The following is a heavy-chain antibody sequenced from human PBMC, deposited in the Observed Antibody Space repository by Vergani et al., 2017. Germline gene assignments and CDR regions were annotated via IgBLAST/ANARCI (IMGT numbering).Heavy chain of an antibody. CDR1: GYTFTSYY. V-gene: IGHV1-46*01. CDR3: AIRLRHCSGGSCYSGAFDI. D-gene: IGHD2-15*01. CDR2: INPSGGST. Sequence: QVQLVQSGAEVKKPGASVKVSCKASGYTFTSYYMHWVRQAPGQGLEWMGIINPSGGSTSYAQKFQGRVTMTRDTSTSTVYMELRSLRSEDTAVYYGAIRLRHCSGGSCYSGAFDIWGQGTMVTVSS. J-gene: IGHJ3*02.